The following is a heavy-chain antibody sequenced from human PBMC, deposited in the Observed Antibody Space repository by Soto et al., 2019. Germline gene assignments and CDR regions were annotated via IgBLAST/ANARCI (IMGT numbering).Heavy chain of an antibody. CDR1: RGTFSSYT. Sequence: QVQLVQSGAEVKKPGSSVKVSCQTSRGTFSSYTITWVRQAPGQGLEWMGRIIPVLGIANYALQFQGRVTIIADKSTSAAYMELSGTSSEDTAVHYGAGIATAEDWFDPWGQGTLVTVSS. J-gene: IGHJ5*02. CDR3: AGIATAEDWFDP. D-gene: IGHD6-13*01. V-gene: IGHV1-69*02. CDR2: IIPVLGIA.